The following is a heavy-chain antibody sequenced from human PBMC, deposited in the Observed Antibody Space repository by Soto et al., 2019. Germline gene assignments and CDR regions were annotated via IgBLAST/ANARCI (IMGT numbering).Heavy chain of an antibody. CDR1: GFTVSSNY. V-gene: IGHV3-53*04. J-gene: IGHJ6*03. D-gene: IGHD2-2*01. CDR3: AREVPSRYEYYMDV. CDR2: IYSGGST. Sequence: EVQLVESGGGLVQPGGSLRLSCAASGFTVSSNYMSWVRQAPGKGLEWVSVIYSGGSTYYADSVKGRFTISRHNSKNTLYLQMNSLRAEDTAVYYCAREVPSRYEYYMDVWGKGTTVTVSS.